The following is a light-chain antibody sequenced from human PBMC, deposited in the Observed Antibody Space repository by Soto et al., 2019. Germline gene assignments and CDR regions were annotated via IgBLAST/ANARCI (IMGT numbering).Light chain of an antibody. V-gene: IGKV1-9*01. Sequence: IQLTQSPSSLSASVGDRVAITCRASQDISDYLAWYQQKPGRAPKLLXFPASTLQSGVPSRFSGSGSGTDFTLTISSLEPEDFEVYYCQQRSNWPQTFGQGTKVDIK. CDR1: QDISDY. CDR3: QQRSNWPQT. CDR2: PAS. J-gene: IGKJ1*01.